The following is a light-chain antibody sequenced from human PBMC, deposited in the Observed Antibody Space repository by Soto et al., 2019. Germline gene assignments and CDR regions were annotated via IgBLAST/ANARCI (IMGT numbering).Light chain of an antibody. CDR2: DAS. CDR1: QSVGTY. CDR3: QRRGDWPPYT. J-gene: IGKJ2*01. V-gene: IGKV3-11*01. Sequence: EIVLTQSPATLSLSPGEIATLSCRASQSVGTYLTWYQHKPGQAPRLLIYDASTRATGIPARFSGSGSGTDFTLTISSLEPEDFAVYYCQRRGDWPPYTFGQGTKLEIK.